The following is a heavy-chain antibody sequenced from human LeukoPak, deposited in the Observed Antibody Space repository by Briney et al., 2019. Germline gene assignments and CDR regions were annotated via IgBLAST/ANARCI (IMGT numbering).Heavy chain of an antibody. CDR2: INHSGST. J-gene: IGHJ5*02. V-gene: IGHV4-34*01. D-gene: IGHD3-10*01. Sequence: SGTLSLTCAVYGGSFSGYYWSWIRQAPGKGLEWIGEINHSGSTNYNPSLKSRVTISVDTSKNQFSLKLSSVTAADTAVYYCARGAAIWFGAKGSFDPWGQGTLVTVSS. CDR1: GGSFSGYY. CDR3: ARGAAIWFGAKGSFDP.